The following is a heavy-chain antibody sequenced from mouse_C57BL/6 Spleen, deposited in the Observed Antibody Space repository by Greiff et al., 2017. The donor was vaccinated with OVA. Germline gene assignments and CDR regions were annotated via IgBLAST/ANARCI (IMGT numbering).Heavy chain of an antibody. CDR3: ARSGYDEKYAMDY. CDR1: GYTFTSYW. V-gene: IGHV1-55*01. D-gene: IGHD2-2*01. CDR2: IYPGSGST. J-gene: IGHJ4*01. Sequence: QVQLQQPGAELVKPGASVKMSCKASGYTFTSYWITWVKQRPGQGLEWIGDIYPGSGSTNYNEKFKSKATLTVDTSSSTAYMQLSSLTSEDSAVYYCARSGYDEKYAMDYWGQGTPVTVSS.